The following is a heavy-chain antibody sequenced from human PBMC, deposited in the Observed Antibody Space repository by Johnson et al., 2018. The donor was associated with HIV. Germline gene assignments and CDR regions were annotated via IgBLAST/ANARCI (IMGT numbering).Heavy chain of an antibody. Sequence: QVQLVESGGGVVQPGRSLRLSCAASGFTFSSYAMHWVRQAPGKGLEWVAVISYDGSNKYYADSVKGRFTIARDNSKHTMYLQMNSLRAEDTAVYYCARDGVAGTSGDIWGQGTMVTVSS. J-gene: IGHJ3*02. V-gene: IGHV3-30*04. D-gene: IGHD6-19*01. CDR1: GFTFSSYA. CDR2: ISYDGSNK. CDR3: ARDGVAGTSGDI.